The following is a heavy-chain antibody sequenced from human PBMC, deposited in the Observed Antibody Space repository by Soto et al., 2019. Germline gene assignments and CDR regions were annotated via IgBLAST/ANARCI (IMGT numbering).Heavy chain of an antibody. J-gene: IGHJ5*02. Sequence: GASLKISCKGSGYSFTSYWIGWMRQMPGKGLEWMGIIYPGDSDTRYSPSFQGQVTISADKSISTAYLQWSSLKASDTAMYYCARQDRRHPNGFAPWGQRTLVTVSS. CDR2: IYPGDSDT. D-gene: IGHD3-16*02. V-gene: IGHV5-51*01. CDR1: GYSFTSYW. CDR3: ARQDRRHPNGFAP.